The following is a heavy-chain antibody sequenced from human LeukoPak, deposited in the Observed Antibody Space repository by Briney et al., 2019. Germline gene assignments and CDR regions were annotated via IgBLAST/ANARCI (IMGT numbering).Heavy chain of an antibody. CDR3: ARVIVFMSTGPHLDY. CDR1: GFTFSSYG. Sequence: GGSLRLSCAGSGFTFSSYGMHWARQAPGKGLEWVAVIWNDGSTKYYADFVKGRFTISRDNSKNTLYLQMNSLRAEDTAVYYCARVIVFMSTGPHLDYWGQGTLAIVSS. J-gene: IGHJ4*02. V-gene: IGHV3-33*01. CDR2: IWNDGSTK. D-gene: IGHD3-16*01.